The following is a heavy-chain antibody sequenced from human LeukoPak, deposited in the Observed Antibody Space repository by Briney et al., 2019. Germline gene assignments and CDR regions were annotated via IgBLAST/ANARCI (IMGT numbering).Heavy chain of an antibody. J-gene: IGHJ4*02. CDR3: ARDSKDFWSGYYDY. V-gene: IGHV1-2*02. Sequence: ASVKVSCKASGYTFTGYYMHWVRQAPGQGLEWMGWINPNSGGTNYAQKFQGRVTMTRDTSISTAYMELSRLRSDDTTVYYCARDSKDFWSGYYDYWGQGTLVTVSS. CDR2: INPNSGGT. D-gene: IGHD3-3*01. CDR1: GYTFTGYY.